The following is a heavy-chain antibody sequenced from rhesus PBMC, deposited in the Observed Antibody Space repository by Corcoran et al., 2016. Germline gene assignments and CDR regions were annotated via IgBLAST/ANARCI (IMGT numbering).Heavy chain of an antibody. CDR1: GYSFTSYW. D-gene: IGHD6-31*01. Sequence: EVQLVQSGAEVKRPGESLKISCKTSGYSFTSYWISWVRQMPGKGLEWMGAIDPSDSDNRYTPSFQGQVTIAAGKSIGTAYLQWSRLKASDPATYYCAKGGVIAAAGGFDYWGQGVLVTVSS. CDR3: AKGGVIAAAGGFDY. J-gene: IGHJ4*01. CDR2: IDPSDSDN. V-gene: IGHV5-2*01.